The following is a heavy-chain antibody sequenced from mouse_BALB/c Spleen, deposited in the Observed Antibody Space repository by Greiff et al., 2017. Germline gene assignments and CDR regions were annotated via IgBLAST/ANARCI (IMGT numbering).Heavy chain of an antibody. D-gene: IGHD2-2*01. Sequence: VQLQQSGGGLVQPGGSLKLSCAASGFTFSSYGMSWVRQTPDKRLELVATINSNGGSTYYPDSVKGRFTISRDNAKNTLYLQMSSLKSEDTAMYYCASFYYGSDYWGQGTTLTVSS. CDR3: ASFYYGSDY. J-gene: IGHJ2*01. CDR1: GFTFSSYG. V-gene: IGHV5-6-3*01. CDR2: INSNGGST.